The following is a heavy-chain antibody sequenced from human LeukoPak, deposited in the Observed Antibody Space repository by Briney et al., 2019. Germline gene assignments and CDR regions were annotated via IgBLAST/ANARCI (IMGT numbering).Heavy chain of an antibody. CDR1: GGTFSSYA. CDR3: ARALSVYCGGDCYGSFDY. V-gene: IGHV1-69*05. J-gene: IGHJ4*02. CDR2: IIPIFGTA. Sequence: SVKVSCKASGGTFSSYAISWVRQAPGQGLEWMGGIIPIFGTANYAQKFQGRVTITTDESTSTAYMELSSLRSEDTAVYYCARALSVYCGGDCYGSFDYWGQGTLVTVSS. D-gene: IGHD2-21*02.